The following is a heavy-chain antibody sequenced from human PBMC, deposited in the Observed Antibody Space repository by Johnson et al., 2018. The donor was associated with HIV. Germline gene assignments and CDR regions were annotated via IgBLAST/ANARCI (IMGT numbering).Heavy chain of an antibody. J-gene: IGHJ3*02. CDR3: AKQWGVRANGDQENDAFDI. CDR2: ISSSGSTI. Sequence: QVQLVESGGGLVQPGGSLRLSCVVSGFTFSDYYMSWIRQAPGKGLEWVSYISSSGSTIYYADSVKGRFTISRDNAKNSLYLQMNSLRAEDTAVYYCAKQWGVRANGDQENDAFDIWGQGTMVTVSS. D-gene: IGHD4-17*01. CDR1: GFTFSDYY. V-gene: IGHV3-11*04.